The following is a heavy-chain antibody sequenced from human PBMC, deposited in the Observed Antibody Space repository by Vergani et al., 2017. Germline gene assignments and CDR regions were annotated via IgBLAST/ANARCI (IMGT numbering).Heavy chain of an antibody. Sequence: EVQLVESGGGLVQPGGSLRLSCAASGFTFSSYSMNWVRQAPGKGLEWVSYISSSSSTIYYADSVKGRFTISRDNAKNSRYLQMNSLRAEDTAVYYCARDGERGYDSSGYYYVDYYYYMDVWGKGTTVTVSS. D-gene: IGHD3-22*01. J-gene: IGHJ6*03. CDR1: GFTFSSYS. V-gene: IGHV3-48*04. CDR3: ARDGERGYDSSGYYYVDYYYYMDV. CDR2: ISSSSSTI.